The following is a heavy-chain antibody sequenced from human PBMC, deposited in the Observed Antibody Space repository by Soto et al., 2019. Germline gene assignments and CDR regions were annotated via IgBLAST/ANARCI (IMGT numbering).Heavy chain of an antibody. D-gene: IGHD1-26*01. CDR3: ARARIVGADNDAFDI. J-gene: IGHJ3*02. V-gene: IGHV1-18*01. Sequence: ASVKVSCKASGYTFTSYGISWVRQAPGQGLEWMGWISAYNGNTNYAQQLQGRVTMTTDTSTSTAYMELRSLRSDDTAVYYCARARIVGADNDAFDIWGQGTMVTVSS. CDR1: GYTFTSYG. CDR2: ISAYNGNT.